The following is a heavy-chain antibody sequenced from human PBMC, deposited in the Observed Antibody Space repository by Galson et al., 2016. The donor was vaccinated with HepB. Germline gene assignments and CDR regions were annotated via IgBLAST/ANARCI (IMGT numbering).Heavy chain of an antibody. CDR1: GGTFNAYY. J-gene: IGHJ4*01. V-gene: IGHV4-34*01. Sequence: SETLSLTCAVYGGTFNAYYWNWIRQPPGKGLEWIGEINHLGSPKYNPSLESRITISVDTSKSQFSPKLSSVTAADTAVYYCARFEGSGSYFVDQWGQGTLVTVSS. CDR2: INHLGSP. CDR3: ARFEGSGSYFVDQ. D-gene: IGHD3-10*01.